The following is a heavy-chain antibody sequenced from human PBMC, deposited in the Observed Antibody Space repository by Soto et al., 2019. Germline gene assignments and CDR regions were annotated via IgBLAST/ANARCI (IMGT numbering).Heavy chain of an antibody. CDR3: AKAIYDSSGYYGMDV. J-gene: IGHJ6*02. Sequence: PGGSLRLSCAASGFTFSSYGMHWVRQAPGKGLEWVAVISYDGSNKYYADSVKGRFTISRDNSKNTLYLQMSSLRAEDTAVYYCAKAIYDSSGYYGMDVWGQGTTVTVSS. D-gene: IGHD3-22*01. V-gene: IGHV3-30*18. CDR2: ISYDGSNK. CDR1: GFTFSSYG.